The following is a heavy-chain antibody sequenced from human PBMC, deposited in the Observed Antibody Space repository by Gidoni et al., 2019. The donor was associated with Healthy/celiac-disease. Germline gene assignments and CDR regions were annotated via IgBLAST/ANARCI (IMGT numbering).Heavy chain of an antibody. V-gene: IGHV3-33*01. CDR3: ARGSNIVVVQYGMDV. J-gene: IGHJ6*02. Sequence: QVQLVESGGGVVQPGRSLRLSCAASGFTFSSYGMHWVRQAPGKGLEWVAVIWYDGSNKYYADSVKGRFTISRDNSKNTLYLQMNSLRAEDTAVYYCARGSNIVVVQYGMDVWGQGTTVTVSS. CDR1: GFTFSSYG. CDR2: IWYDGSNK. D-gene: IGHD2-2*01.